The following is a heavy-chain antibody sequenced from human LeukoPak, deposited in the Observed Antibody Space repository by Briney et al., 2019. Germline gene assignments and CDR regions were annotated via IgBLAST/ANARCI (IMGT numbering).Heavy chain of an antibody. Sequence: ASVKVSCKASGYTFTSYGISWVRQAPGQGLEWMGWISAYNGNTNYAQKFQGRVTITRNTSISTAYMELSSLRSEDTAVYYCARGPRRYFDYWGQGTLVTVSS. CDR2: ISAYNGNT. D-gene: IGHD6-6*01. J-gene: IGHJ4*02. V-gene: IGHV1-18*01. CDR1: GYTFTSYG. CDR3: ARGPRRYFDY.